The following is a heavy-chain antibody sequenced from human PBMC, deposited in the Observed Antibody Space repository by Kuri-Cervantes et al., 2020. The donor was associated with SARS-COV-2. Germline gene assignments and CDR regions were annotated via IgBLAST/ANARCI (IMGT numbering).Heavy chain of an antibody. D-gene: IGHD6-13*01. CDR2: INTNTGNP. J-gene: IGHJ4*02. Sequence: ASVKVSCKTSGYTFTSYAINWVRQAPGQGLEWMGWINTNTGNPTYGQGFTGRFVFSLDTSVSTAYLEISSLEAEDTAVYYCARADGSSWYYFDYWGQGVLVTVSS. CDR3: ARADGSSWYYFDY. CDR1: GYTFTSYA. V-gene: IGHV7-4-1*02.